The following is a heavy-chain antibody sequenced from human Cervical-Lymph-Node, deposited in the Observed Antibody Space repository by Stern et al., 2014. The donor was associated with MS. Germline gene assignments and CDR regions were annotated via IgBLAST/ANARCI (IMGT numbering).Heavy chain of an antibody. Sequence: VQLVQSGGGLVQPGESLRLSCAVSGFTFSNYWMTWVRQAPGKGLEWVASIKNDGSEKSYAASVKGRFTISRDNAKNSLYLQMNSLRAEDTAVYYCARAVRELGTWGQGTLVTVSS. J-gene: IGHJ5*02. CDR3: ARAVRELGT. CDR2: IKNDGSEK. CDR1: GFTFSNYW. D-gene: IGHD1-7*01. V-gene: IGHV3-7*01.